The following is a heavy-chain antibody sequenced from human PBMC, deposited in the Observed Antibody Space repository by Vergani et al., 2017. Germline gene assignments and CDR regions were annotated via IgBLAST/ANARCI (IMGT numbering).Heavy chain of an antibody. CDR2: IDWEDDK. Sequence: QVTLRESGPALVKPTQTLTLTCTFSGFSLSTSGMCVSWIRQPPGKALEWLALIDWEDDKYYSTSLKTRLTISKDTSQSQVVLTMTNMDPGDTATYYCARSVSEAAAGTLFVFDWWREGTLVTVSS. CDR3: ARSVSEAAAGTLFVFDW. V-gene: IGHV2-70*01. CDR1: GFSLSTSGMC. J-gene: IGHJ4*02. D-gene: IGHD6-13*01.